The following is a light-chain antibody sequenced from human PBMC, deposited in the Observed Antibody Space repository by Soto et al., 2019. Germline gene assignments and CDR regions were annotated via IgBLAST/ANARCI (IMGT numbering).Light chain of an antibody. CDR1: QSVSSN. Sequence: EIVMTQSPATLSVSPGERATLSCSASQSVSSNLAWYQQKPGQAPRLLIYGASTRATGIPARFSGSGSGTEFTLNISSLQSEDFAVYYWQQYNNWPPWTFGQGNKVEIK. CDR2: GAS. CDR3: QQYNNWPPWT. V-gene: IGKV3-15*01. J-gene: IGKJ1*01.